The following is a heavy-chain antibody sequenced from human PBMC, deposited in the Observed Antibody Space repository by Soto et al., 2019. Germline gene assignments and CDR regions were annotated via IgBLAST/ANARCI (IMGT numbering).Heavy chain of an antibody. CDR1: GGSISSYY. V-gene: IGHV4-59*01. CDR3: ARVEYQLLYAFPGGMDV. D-gene: IGHD2-2*02. J-gene: IGHJ6*02. Sequence: QVQLQESGPGLVKPSETLSLTCTVSGGSISSYYWSWIRQPPGKGLEWIGYIYYSGSTNYNPSLKSRVTISVDTSKNQFSLKLSSVTAAATAVYYCARVEYQLLYAFPGGMDVWGQGTTVTVSS. CDR2: IYYSGST.